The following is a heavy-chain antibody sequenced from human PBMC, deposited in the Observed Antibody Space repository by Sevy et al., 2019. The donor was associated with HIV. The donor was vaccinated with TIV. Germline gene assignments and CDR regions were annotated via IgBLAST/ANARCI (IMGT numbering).Heavy chain of an antibody. D-gene: IGHD3-22*01. Sequence: SDTLSLTCAVYGGSFSGYYWSWIRQPPGKGLEWIGEINHSGSTNYNPSLKSRVTISVDTSKNQFSLKLSSVTAADTAVYYCARGVKGTMIVVVMPYFDYWGQGTLVTVSS. CDR1: GGSFSGYY. CDR2: INHSGST. J-gene: IGHJ4*02. V-gene: IGHV4-34*01. CDR3: ARGVKGTMIVVVMPYFDY.